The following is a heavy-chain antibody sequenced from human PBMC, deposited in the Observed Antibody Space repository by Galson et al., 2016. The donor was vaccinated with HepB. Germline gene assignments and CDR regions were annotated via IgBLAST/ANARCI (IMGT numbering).Heavy chain of an antibody. CDR3: ARLSKAVRGNRNYYYYFMDV. V-gene: IGHV4-39*01. D-gene: IGHD1/OR15-1a*01. CDR1: YGSVSSSGYY. J-gene: IGHJ6*03. Sequence: ETLSLTCTVSYGSVSSSGYYWGWIRQPPGKGLEWIASISADGTTYSNPSLKSRVTISVDTSTHQFSLTLSSVTAADSAVFYCARLSKAVRGNRNYYYYFMDVWGKGTPVTVSS. CDR2: ISADGTT.